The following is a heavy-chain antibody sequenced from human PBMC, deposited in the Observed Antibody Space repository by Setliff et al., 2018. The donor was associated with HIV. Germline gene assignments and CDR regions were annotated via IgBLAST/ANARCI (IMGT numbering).Heavy chain of an antibody. CDR3: ARGARGYSYG. J-gene: IGHJ4*02. CDR1: GFTFSSYV. CDR2: IRNDGSDK. D-gene: IGHD5-18*01. V-gene: IGHV3-30*02. Sequence: PVGSLRLSCAASGFTFSSYVMHWVRQAPGKGLEWVAYIRNDGSDKYAAVSLRGRFTISRDNAGSTVYLQMNSLRAEDTAVYYCARGARGYSYGWGQGTLVTVSS.